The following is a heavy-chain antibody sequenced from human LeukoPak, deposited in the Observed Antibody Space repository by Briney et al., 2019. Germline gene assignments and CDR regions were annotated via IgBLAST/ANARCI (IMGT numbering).Heavy chain of an antibody. J-gene: IGHJ6*03. D-gene: IGHD5-18*01. CDR1: GYTFTSYG. Sequence: ASVKVSCKASGYTFTSYGISWVRQAPGQGLEWTGWISAYNGNTNYAQKLQGRVTMTTDTSTSTAYMELRSLRSDDTAVYYCARGRGYTYYYYYYMDVWGKGTTVTVTS. CDR2: ISAYNGNT. V-gene: IGHV1-18*01. CDR3: ARGRGYTYYYYYYMDV.